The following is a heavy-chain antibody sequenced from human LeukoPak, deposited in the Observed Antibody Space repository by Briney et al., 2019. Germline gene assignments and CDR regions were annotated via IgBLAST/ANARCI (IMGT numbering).Heavy chain of an antibody. D-gene: IGHD3-10*01. CDR2: ISYDGSNK. Sequence: GGSLRLSCAASGFTFSSYGMHWVRQAPGKGLEWVAVISYDGSNKYYADSVKGRFTISRDNSNNTLYLQMNSLRAEDTAVYYCAKAGHGSGSYQSYWGQGTLVTVSS. V-gene: IGHV3-30*18. CDR3: AKAGHGSGSYQSY. CDR1: GFTFSSYG. J-gene: IGHJ4*02.